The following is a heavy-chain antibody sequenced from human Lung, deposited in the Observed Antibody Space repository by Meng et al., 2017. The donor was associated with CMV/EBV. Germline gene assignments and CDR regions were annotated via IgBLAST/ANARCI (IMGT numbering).Heavy chain of an antibody. Sequence: GESLKISCAASDFTVSSNYMSWVRQAPGKGLEWVSLIYSGGTTYYADSVKGRFTISRDNSKNTLYLQMNSLRAEDTAVYYCTRMFGSGSQRYGGYYGMDVWGQGTTVXVSS. CDR1: DFTVSSNY. CDR3: TRMFGSGSQRYGGYYGMDV. CDR2: IYSGGTT. D-gene: IGHD3-10*01. V-gene: IGHV3-53*01. J-gene: IGHJ6*02.